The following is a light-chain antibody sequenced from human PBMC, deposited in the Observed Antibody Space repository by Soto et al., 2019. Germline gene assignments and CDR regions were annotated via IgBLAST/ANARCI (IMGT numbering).Light chain of an antibody. Sequence: DIQMTQSPSSLSASVGDRVTITCRASQDISNSLAWYQQKPGEVPKVLIYATSILQSGVPARFSGSGSGTDFTLTISSLQPEDVATYYCQNYTSAHLTFGGGTKVEI. CDR1: QDISNS. CDR2: ATS. CDR3: QNYTSAHLT. J-gene: IGKJ4*01. V-gene: IGKV1-27*01.